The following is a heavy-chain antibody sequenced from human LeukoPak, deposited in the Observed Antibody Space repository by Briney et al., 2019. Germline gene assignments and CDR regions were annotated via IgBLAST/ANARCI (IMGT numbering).Heavy chain of an antibody. CDR1: GFTFGDYA. D-gene: IGHD5-12*01. Sequence: GGSLRLSCTGSGFTFGDYAMNWVRQAPGKGLEWVGFIRSKNYGGTTEYAASVKGRFTISRDDSRSIAYLQMNSLKTEDTAVYYCTRVIVATKDYWGQGTLVTVSS. CDR3: TRVIVATKDY. CDR2: IRSKNYGGTT. V-gene: IGHV3-49*04. J-gene: IGHJ4*02.